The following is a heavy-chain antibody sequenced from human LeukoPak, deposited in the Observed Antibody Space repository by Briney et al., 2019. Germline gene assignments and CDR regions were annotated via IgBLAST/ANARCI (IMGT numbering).Heavy chain of an antibody. CDR2: VYYTGST. CDR3: ARGTPHYYGSGSYYIRRFDP. Sequence: SETLSLTCPVSGGSISNYYYWTWIRQPPGKGLEWIGYVYYTGSTNYNPSLKSRVTISLDTSKNQFSLRLTSVTAADTAVYYCARGTPHYYGSGSYYIRRFDPWGQGTLVTVSS. D-gene: IGHD3-10*01. CDR1: GGSISNYY. J-gene: IGHJ5*02. V-gene: IGHV4-59*12.